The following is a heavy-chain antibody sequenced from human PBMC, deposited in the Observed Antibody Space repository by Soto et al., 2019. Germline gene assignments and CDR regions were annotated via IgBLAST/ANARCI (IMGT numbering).Heavy chain of an antibody. Sequence: GGSLLLSCAASGFTFSSYAMHWVRQAPGKGLEWVAVISYDGSNKYYADSVKGRFTISRDNSKNTLYLQMNSLRAEDTAVYYCASFDSSGYYYLSSFDCWGQGTMGTVSS. CDR3: ASFDSSGYYYLSSFDC. CDR1: GFTFSSYA. J-gene: IGHJ4*03. V-gene: IGHV3-30-3*01. CDR2: ISYDGSNK. D-gene: IGHD3-22*01.